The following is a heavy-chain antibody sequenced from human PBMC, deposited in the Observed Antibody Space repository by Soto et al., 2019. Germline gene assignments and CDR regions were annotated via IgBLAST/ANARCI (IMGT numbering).Heavy chain of an antibody. Sequence: EVQLVESGGGLVKPGGSLRLSCAASGFTFSSYDMTWVRQPPGKGLEWVSYISGSNSYIYYADSVKGRFTISRDNAKNSLYLQMNSLRDEDTAMYYCVRDSYKMSHYGVYWGQGTLVTVSS. D-gene: IGHD4-17*01. V-gene: IGHV3-21*01. CDR1: GFTFSSYD. J-gene: IGHJ4*02. CDR3: VRDSYKMSHYGVY. CDR2: ISGSNSYI.